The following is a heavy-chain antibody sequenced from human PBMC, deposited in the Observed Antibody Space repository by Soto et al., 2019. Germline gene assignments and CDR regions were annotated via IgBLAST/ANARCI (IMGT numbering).Heavy chain of an antibody. D-gene: IGHD1-26*01. J-gene: IGHJ6*03. CDR2: INPNSGGT. Sequence: QVQLVQSGAEVKKPGASVKVSCKASGYTFTGYYMHWVRQAPGQGLEWMGWINPNSGGTNYAQKFQGWVTMTRDTSISTAYMELSRLRSDDTAVYYCARDLGGEWEPHHGGDYYYMDVWGKGTTVTVSS. CDR1: GYTFTGYY. V-gene: IGHV1-2*04. CDR3: ARDLGGEWEPHHGGDYYYMDV.